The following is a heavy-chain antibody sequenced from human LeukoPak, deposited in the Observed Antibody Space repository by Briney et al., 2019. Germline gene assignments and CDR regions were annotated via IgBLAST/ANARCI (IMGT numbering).Heavy chain of an antibody. Sequence: GGSLRLSCAASGFTFSSYEMNWVRQAPGKGLEWVSYISSSGSTIYYADSVKGRFTISRDNAKNSLYLQMNSLRAEDTAVYYCAIPNNWFDPWGQGTLVTVSS. CDR3: AIPNNWFDP. J-gene: IGHJ5*02. CDR1: GFTFSSYE. V-gene: IGHV3-48*03. CDR2: ISSSGSTI.